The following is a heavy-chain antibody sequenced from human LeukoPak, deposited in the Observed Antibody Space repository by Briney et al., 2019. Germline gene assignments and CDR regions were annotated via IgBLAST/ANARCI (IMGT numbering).Heavy chain of an antibody. CDR1: GFTFSSYA. CDR2: ISGSGGST. D-gene: IGHD2-8*01. V-gene: IGHV3-23*01. J-gene: IGHJ6*03. CDR3: AKDKGPYVHYYYMDV. Sequence: GGSLRLSCAASGFTFSSYAMSWVRQAPGKGLEWVSAISGSGGSTYYADSVKGRFTISRDNSKNTLYLQMNSLRAEDTAVYYCAKDKGPYVHYYYMDVWGKGTTVTVSS.